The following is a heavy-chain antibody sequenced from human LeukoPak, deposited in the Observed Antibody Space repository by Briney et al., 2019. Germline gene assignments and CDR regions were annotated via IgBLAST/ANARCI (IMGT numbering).Heavy chain of an antibody. Sequence: SETLSLTCAVYGGSFSGYYWSWIRQPPGKGLEWIGEINHSGSTNYNPSLKSRVTISVDTSKNQFSLKLSSVTAADTAVYYCARGFGFGERRYYYYMDVWGKGTTVTVSS. CDR3: ARGFGFGERRYYYYMDV. CDR1: GGSFSGYY. CDR2: INHSGST. D-gene: IGHD3-10*01. V-gene: IGHV4-34*01. J-gene: IGHJ6*03.